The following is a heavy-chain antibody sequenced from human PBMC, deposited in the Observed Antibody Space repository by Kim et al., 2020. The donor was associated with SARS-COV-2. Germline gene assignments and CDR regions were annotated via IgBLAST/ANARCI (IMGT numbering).Heavy chain of an antibody. CDR1: GFTFSSYA. CDR2: ISYDGSNK. D-gene: IGHD1-26*01. V-gene: IGHV3-30*04. CDR3: ARDWSGSYYNYFDY. J-gene: IGHJ4*02. Sequence: GGSLRLSCAASGFTFSSYAMHWVRQAPGKGLEWVAVISYDGSNKYYADSVKGRFTISRDNSKNTLYLQMNSLRAEDTAVYYCARDWSGSYYNYFDYWGQGTLVTVSS.